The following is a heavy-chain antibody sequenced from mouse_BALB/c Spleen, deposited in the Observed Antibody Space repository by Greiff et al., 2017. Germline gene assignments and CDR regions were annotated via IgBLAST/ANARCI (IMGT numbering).Heavy chain of an antibody. CDR2: INSNGGST. J-gene: IGHJ1*01. CDR1: GFTFSSYY. D-gene: IGHD2-14*01. V-gene: IGHV5-6-2*01. Sequence: DVMLVESGGGLVKPGGSLKLSCAASGFTFSSYYMSWVRQTPEKRLELVAAINSNGGSTYYPDTVKGRFTISRDNAKNTLYLQMSSLKSEDTALYYCASYRYDGYWYFDVWGAGTTVTVSA. CDR3: ASYRYDGYWYFDV.